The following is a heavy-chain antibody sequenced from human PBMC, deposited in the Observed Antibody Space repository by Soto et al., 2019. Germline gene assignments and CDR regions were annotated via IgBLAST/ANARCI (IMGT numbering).Heavy chain of an antibody. CDR1: GGSISSSSYY. Sequence: QLQLQESGPGLVKPSETLSLTCTVSGGSISSSSYYWGWIRQPPGKGLEWIGSIYYSGSTYYNPSLKSRVTISVDTSKNQFSLKLSSVTAADTAVYYCARVDTAMATYFDYWGQGTLVTVSS. V-gene: IGHV4-39*01. CDR3: ARVDTAMATYFDY. CDR2: IYYSGST. J-gene: IGHJ4*02. D-gene: IGHD5-18*01.